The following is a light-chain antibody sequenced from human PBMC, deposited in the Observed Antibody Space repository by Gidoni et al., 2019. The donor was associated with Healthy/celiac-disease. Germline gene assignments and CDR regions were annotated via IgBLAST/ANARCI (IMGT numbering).Light chain of an antibody. CDR2: GAS. V-gene: IGKV3-20*01. CDR1: PSVSSSY. CDR3: QQYGSSPRT. Sequence: EIVLTQSPGPLSLSPGERATLPCRASPSVSSSYLAWYQQKPGQAPRLLIYGASSRDTGIPDRFSGSGSGTDFTLTISRLEPEDFAVYYCQQYGSSPRTFGQGTKVEIK. J-gene: IGKJ1*01.